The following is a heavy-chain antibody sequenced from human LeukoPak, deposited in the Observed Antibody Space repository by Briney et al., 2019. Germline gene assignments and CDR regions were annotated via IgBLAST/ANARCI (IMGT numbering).Heavy chain of an antibody. V-gene: IGHV1-8*01. D-gene: IGHD7-27*01. J-gene: IGHJ4*02. CDR3: ARGPPNWGYDY. CDR2: MSPNSGDT. CDR1: GYTFTSYD. Sequence: ASVKVSCKASGYTFTSYDFNWVRQATGQRPEWMGWMSPNSGDTGYAQKFQDRVTMTRNTSISTAYMKLSSLRSDDTAVYYCARGPPNWGYDYWGPGTLVTVSP.